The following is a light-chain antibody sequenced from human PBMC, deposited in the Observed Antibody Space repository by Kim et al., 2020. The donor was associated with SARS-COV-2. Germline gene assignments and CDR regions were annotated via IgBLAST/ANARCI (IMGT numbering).Light chain of an antibody. V-gene: IGKV3-11*01. CDR3: QHFHSWPIT. CDR2: DAS. CDR1: QSVSSS. J-gene: IGKJ5*01. Sequence: LSPGERATLSCRASQSVSSSLAWYKHKPGQTPRLLIYDASNRATGVPARFSGSGSETDFTLTIGSLEPEDFAIYSCQHFHSWPITFGQGTRLEIK.